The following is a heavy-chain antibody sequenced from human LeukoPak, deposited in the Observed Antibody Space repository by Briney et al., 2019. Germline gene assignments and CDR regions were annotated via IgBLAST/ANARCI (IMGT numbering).Heavy chain of an antibody. J-gene: IGHJ5*02. CDR2: IYSDGTT. Sequence: GGSLRLSCVVSGLTVSNNYMSWVRQAPGKGLEWVSVIYSDGTTRNADFVKGRFTISRDNSKNTVYLQMDSLRAEDTAVYYCARDKDAWGQGTLVTVSS. V-gene: IGHV3-66*01. CDR3: ARDKDA. CDR1: GLTVSNNY.